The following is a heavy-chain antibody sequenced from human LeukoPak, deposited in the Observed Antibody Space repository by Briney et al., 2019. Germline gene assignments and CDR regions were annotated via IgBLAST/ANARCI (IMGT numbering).Heavy chain of an antibody. Sequence: SETLSLTCDVSGGSISATNWWTWVRQPPGGGLEWIGEVHLNGRSHYSPSLESRVTMSADMSENHISLHLTSVTAADTAVYYCAREGGFYRPLDYTGPGTLVIVSS. CDR3: AREGGFYRPLDY. V-gene: IGHV4-4*02. CDR2: VHLNGRS. J-gene: IGHJ4*02. D-gene: IGHD2/OR15-2a*01. CDR1: GGSISATNW.